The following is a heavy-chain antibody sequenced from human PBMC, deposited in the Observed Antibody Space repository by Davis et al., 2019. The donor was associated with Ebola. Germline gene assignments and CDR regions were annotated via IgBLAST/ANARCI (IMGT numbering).Heavy chain of an antibody. V-gene: IGHV1-3*01. J-gene: IGHJ4*02. CDR1: GYTFTGYY. Sequence: ASVKVSCKASGYTFTGYYMHWVRQAPGQGLEWMGWINAGNGNTKYSQKFQGRVTITRDTSASTAYMELSSLRSEDTAVYYCARGFGIFGVVIMGDYWGQGTLVTVSS. CDR2: INAGNGNT. CDR3: ARGFGIFGVVIMGDY. D-gene: IGHD3-3*01.